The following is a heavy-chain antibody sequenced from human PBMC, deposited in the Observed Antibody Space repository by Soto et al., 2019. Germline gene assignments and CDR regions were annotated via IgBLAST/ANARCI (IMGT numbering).Heavy chain of an antibody. CDR3: ARVGSFDYGDYSFFDY. CDR2: IYYSGST. J-gene: IGHJ4*02. Sequence: QVQLQESGPGLVKPSETLSLTCTVSGGSISSYYWSWIRQPPGKGLEWIGYIYYSGSTNYNPSLKSRVTISVDTSKYQFSLKLSSVTAADTAVYYCARVGSFDYGDYSFFDYWGQGTLVTVSS. CDR1: GGSISSYY. D-gene: IGHD4-17*01. V-gene: IGHV4-59*01.